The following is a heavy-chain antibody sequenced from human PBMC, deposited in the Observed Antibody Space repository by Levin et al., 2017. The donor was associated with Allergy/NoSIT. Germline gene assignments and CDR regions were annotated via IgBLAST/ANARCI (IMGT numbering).Heavy chain of an antibody. CDR3: AGGVHTGGRPFDP. V-gene: IGHV4-39*01. CDR2: IYYSGST. CDR1: GGSISSSSYY. D-gene: IGHD5-18*01. Sequence: MSSETLSLTCTVSGGSISSSSYYWGWIRQPPGKGLEWIGSIYYSGSTYYNPSLKSRVTISVDTSKNQFSLKLSSVTAADTAVYYCAGGVHTGGRPFDPWGQGTLVTVSS. J-gene: IGHJ5*02.